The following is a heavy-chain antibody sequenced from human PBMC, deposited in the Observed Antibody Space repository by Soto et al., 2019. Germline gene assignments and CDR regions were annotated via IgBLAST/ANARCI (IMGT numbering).Heavy chain of an antibody. D-gene: IGHD2-15*01. V-gene: IGHV3-23*01. J-gene: IGHJ6*03. Sequence: GSLRLSCAASGFTFSSYAMSWVRQAPGKGLEWVSAISGSGGSTYYADSVKGRFTISRDNSKNTLYLQMNSLRAEDTAVYYCARDSRWPYYYYYMDVWGKGTTVTVSS. CDR1: GFTFSSYA. CDR2: ISGSGGST. CDR3: ARDSRWPYYYYYMDV.